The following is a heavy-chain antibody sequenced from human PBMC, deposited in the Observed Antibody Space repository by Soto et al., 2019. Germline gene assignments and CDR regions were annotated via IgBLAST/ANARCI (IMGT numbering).Heavy chain of an antibody. J-gene: IGHJ6*02. CDR2: MNPNSGNT. D-gene: IGHD3-3*01. CDR3: ARGGMLYYDFWSGYWYGYYGMDV. Sequence: ASVKVSCKASGYTFTSYDINWVRQATGQGLEWMGWMNPNSGNTGYAQKFQGRVTMTRNTSISTAYKELSSLRSEDTAVYYCARGGMLYYDFWSGYWYGYYGMDVWGQGTTVTVSS. V-gene: IGHV1-8*01. CDR1: GYTFTSYD.